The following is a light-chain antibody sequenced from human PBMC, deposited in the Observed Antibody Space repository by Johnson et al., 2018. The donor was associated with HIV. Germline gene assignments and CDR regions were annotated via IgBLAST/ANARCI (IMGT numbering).Light chain of an antibody. CDR2: ENN. V-gene: IGLV1-51*02. Sequence: HSVLTQPPSVSAAPGQRVTISCSGSSSNIGNNYVSWYQVLPGTAPKLLIYENNKRPSGIPDRFSGSKSGTSATLGITGLQPGDEADYYCGTWDSSLSSGENVFGTGTKVTVL. CDR3: GTWDSSLSSGENV. J-gene: IGLJ1*01. CDR1: SSNIGNNY.